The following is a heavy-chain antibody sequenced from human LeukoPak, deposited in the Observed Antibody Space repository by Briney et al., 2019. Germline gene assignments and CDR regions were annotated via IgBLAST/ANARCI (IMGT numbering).Heavy chain of an antibody. CDR3: ARHQEAMVRGVLYYMDV. D-gene: IGHD3-10*01. Sequence: SETLSLTCTVSGYSISSGYYWGWIRQPPGKGLEWIGSIYHSGSTYRNPSLKSRVTISVDTSKNQFSLRLSSVTAADTAVYYCARHQEAMVRGVLYYMDVWGKGTTVTISS. V-gene: IGHV4-38-2*02. CDR1: GYSISSGYY. J-gene: IGHJ6*03. CDR2: IYHSGST.